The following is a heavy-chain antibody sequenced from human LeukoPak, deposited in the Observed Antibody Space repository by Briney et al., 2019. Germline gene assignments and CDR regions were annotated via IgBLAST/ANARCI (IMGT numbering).Heavy chain of an antibody. CDR2: IYSGGST. D-gene: IGHD6-6*01. CDR3: ARGSIAASFDY. Sequence: PGGSLRLSCAASGFTVSSNYMSWVRQAPGKGLEWVSVIYSGGSTYYADSVKGRFTISRDNSKTTLYLQMNSLRAEDTAVYYCARGSIAASFDYWGQGTLVTVSS. V-gene: IGHV3-53*01. CDR1: GFTVSSNY. J-gene: IGHJ4*02.